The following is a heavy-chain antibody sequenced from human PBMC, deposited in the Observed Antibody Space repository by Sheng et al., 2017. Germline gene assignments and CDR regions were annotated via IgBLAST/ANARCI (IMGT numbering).Heavy chain of an antibody. CDR1: GFTFDDYG. J-gene: IGHJ6*02. CDR2: INWDGSNT. Sequence: EVHLVESGGSVVQPGGTLRLSCAASGFTFDDYGMHWVRQVPGKGLEWVSFINWDGSNTYYGDSVKGRFTISRDNRKNCLYLQMNSLRPEDTAFYYCVKDLRTHFYGMDVWGQGTTVTVSS. V-gene: IGHV3-43D*04. CDR3: VKDLRTHFYGMDV.